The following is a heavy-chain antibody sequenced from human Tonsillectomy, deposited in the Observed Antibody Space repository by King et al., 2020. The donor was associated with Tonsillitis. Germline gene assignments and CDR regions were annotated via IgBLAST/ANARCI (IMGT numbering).Heavy chain of an antibody. CDR3: AKDLGELLPYYFDY. J-gene: IGHJ4*02. D-gene: IGHD1-26*01. CDR2: IRGSGGST. Sequence: VQLVESGGGLVQPGGSLRLSCAASGFTFSSYAMSWVRQAPGKGLEWVSGIRGSGGSTYYVDSVKGRFTISIDNSKNTMYRQMNSLRAEDTAVYYCAKDLGELLPYYFDYWGQGTLVTVSS. CDR1: GFTFSSYA. V-gene: IGHV3-23*04.